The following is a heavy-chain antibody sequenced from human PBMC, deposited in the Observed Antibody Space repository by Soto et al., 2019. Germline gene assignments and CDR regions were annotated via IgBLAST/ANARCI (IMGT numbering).Heavy chain of an antibody. J-gene: IGHJ3*01. V-gene: IGHV1-8*01. CDR2: MNPNSGNT. Sequence: ASVKVSCKASGYTFPSYDINWVRQATGQGLEWMGWMNPNSGNTGYAQKFQGRVTMTTNTSINTAYMELSSLRSEDTAVYYCAATVLGASLGTFDFWGQGTMVTVSS. D-gene: IGHD2-15*01. CDR1: GYTFPSYD. CDR3: AATVLGASLGTFDF.